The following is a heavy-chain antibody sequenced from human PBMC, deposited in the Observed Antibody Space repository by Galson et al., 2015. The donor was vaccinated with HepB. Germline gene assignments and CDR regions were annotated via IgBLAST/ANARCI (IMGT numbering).Heavy chain of an antibody. CDR1: GYTFIKYT. CDR3: ARELWPASDWYFDY. D-gene: IGHD2-21*01. J-gene: IGHJ4*02. Sequence: SVKVSCKASGYTFIKYTIHWVRQAPGQRLEWMGWSSAGNGNTKYSQKFQGRVTITRDTPASTVYMELSSLRSEDTAVYYCARELWPASDWYFDYWGQGTLVTVSS. CDR2: SSAGNGNT. V-gene: IGHV1-3*01.